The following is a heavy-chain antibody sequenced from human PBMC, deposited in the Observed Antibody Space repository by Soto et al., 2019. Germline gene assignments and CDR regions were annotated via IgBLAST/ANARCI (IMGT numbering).Heavy chain of an antibody. Sequence: QVQLVESGGGVVQPGRSLRLSCAASGFTFSSYGMHWVSQAPGKGLEWVAVISYDGSNKYYADSVKGRFTISRDNSKNTLYLQMTSLRAEDTAVSYCAKQNGDYVSVPLDYWGQGTLVTVSS. J-gene: IGHJ4*02. D-gene: IGHD4-17*01. CDR3: AKQNGDYVSVPLDY. CDR2: ISYDGSNK. CDR1: GFTFSSYG. V-gene: IGHV3-30*18.